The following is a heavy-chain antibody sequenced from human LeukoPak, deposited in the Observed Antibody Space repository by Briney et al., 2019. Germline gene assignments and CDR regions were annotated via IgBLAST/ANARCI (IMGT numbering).Heavy chain of an antibody. Sequence: GGSLRLSCAASGFTVSSNYMSWVRQAPGKGLEWVAVISYDGSNKYYADSVKGRFTISRDNSKNTLYLQMNSLRAEDTAVYYCASRKGTKGITMIVVVSPPYFQHWGQGTLVTVSS. CDR3: ASRKGTKGITMIVVVSPPYFQH. V-gene: IGHV3-30-3*01. J-gene: IGHJ1*01. CDR1: GFTVSSNY. CDR2: ISYDGSNK. D-gene: IGHD3-22*01.